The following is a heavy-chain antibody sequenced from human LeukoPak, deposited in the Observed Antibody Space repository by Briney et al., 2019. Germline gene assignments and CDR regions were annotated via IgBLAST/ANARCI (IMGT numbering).Heavy chain of an antibody. Sequence: PSETLSLTCTVSGGSISSYYWSWIRQPPGKGLEWIGYIYYSGSTNYNPSLKSRVTISVDTSKNQFSLKLSSVTAADTAVYYCARGFCSSGWYYFDYWVQGTLVTVSS. CDR3: ARGFCSSGWYYFDY. J-gene: IGHJ4*02. CDR1: GGSISSYY. CDR2: IYYSGST. V-gene: IGHV4-59*01. D-gene: IGHD6-19*01.